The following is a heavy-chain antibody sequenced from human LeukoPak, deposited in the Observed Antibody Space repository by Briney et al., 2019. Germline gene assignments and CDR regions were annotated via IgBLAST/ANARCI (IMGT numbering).Heavy chain of an antibody. V-gene: IGHV4-59*01. CDR2: IYYSGGT. J-gene: IGHJ6*02. CDR3: AREVGRTNYYYYGMDV. CDR1: GGSISSYY. Sequence: SESLSLTCTVSGGSISSYYWSWIRQPPGKGLEWIGYIYYSGGTNYNPSLKSRVTISVDTSKNQFSLKLSSVTAADTAVYYCAREVGRTNYYYYGMDVWGQGTTVTVSS. D-gene: IGHD2-2*01.